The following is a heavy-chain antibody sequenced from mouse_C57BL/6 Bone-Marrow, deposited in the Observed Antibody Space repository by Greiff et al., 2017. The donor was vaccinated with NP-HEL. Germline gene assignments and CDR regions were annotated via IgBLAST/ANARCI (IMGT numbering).Heavy chain of an antibody. Sequence: VQLQQPGAELVKPGASVKLSCKASGYTFTSYWMHWVKQRPGQGLEWIGMIHPNSGSTNYNEKFKSKATLTVDKSSSTAYMQLSSLTSEDSAVYYGARRDDYDGYYYAMDYWGQGTSVTVSS. V-gene: IGHV1-64*01. CDR3: ARRDDYDGYYYAMDY. CDR2: IHPNSGST. J-gene: IGHJ4*01. D-gene: IGHD2-4*01. CDR1: GYTFTSYW.